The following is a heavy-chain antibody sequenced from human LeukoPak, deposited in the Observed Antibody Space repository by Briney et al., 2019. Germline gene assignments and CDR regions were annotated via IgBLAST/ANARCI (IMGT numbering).Heavy chain of an antibody. J-gene: IGHJ6*03. CDR3: AKWAYQQLRSYYYYYYYLDV. V-gene: IGHV3-23*01. Sequence: GGSLRLSCAASGFTFSSYAMSWVSPGPGKGLEWVSSISGGGGSTKYADSARGRFTISTDNSRNTLYLQMNSLRAEDTAVYYCAKWAYQQLRSYYYYYYYLDVWGKGTTVTVSS. D-gene: IGHD6-13*01. CDR2: ISGGGGST. CDR1: GFTFSSYA.